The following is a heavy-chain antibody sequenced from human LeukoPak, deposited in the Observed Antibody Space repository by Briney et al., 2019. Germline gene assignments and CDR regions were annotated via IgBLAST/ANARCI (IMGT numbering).Heavy chain of an antibody. D-gene: IGHD1-26*01. CDR3: ARTKVGASSHFDY. J-gene: IGHJ4*02. V-gene: IGHV4-30-2*01. CDR2: IYHSGST. CDR1: GGSISSGGYS. Sequence: SETLSLTCAVSGGSISSGGYSWSWIRQPPGTGLEWIGYIYHSGSTYYNPSLKSRVTISVDRSKNQFSLKLSSVTAADTAVYYCARTKVGASSHFDYWGQGTLVTVSS.